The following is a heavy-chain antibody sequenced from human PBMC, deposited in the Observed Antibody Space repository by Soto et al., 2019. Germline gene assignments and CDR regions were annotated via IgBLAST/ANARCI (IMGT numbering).Heavy chain of an antibody. V-gene: IGHV1-69*01. J-gene: IGHJ4*02. CDR3: ARGDSPYVWFNEF. Sequence: QEQLVQSGAEVKRPGSSVKVSCKDSGGLFSSYAISWVRQAPGQGLEWMGGIIPVFGTPYYAQKFQGRVTISADESTNTACLELSSLTSGDTAMYYCARGDSPYVWFNEFWGPGSLVTVSS. CDR2: IIPVFGTP. D-gene: IGHD3-16*01. CDR1: GGLFSSYA.